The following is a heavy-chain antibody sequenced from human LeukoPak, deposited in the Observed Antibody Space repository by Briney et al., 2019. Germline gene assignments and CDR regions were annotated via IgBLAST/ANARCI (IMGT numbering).Heavy chain of an antibody. Sequence: GASVKVSCKASGYTFTSYVMHWARQAPGQRLEWMGWINAGNGNTKYSQEFQGRVTITRDTSASTAYMELSSLRSEDMAVYYCAREIREDYDSSLDAFDIWGQGAMVTVSS. CDR3: AREIREDYDSSLDAFDI. V-gene: IGHV1-3*03. CDR1: GYTFTSYV. J-gene: IGHJ3*02. D-gene: IGHD3-22*01. CDR2: INAGNGNT.